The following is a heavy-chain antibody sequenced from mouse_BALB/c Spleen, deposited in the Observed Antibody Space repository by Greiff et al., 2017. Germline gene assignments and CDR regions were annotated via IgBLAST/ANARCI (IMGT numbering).Heavy chain of an antibody. CDR2: ISSGGSYT. CDR3: ARLGSTTPYAMDY. J-gene: IGHJ4*01. D-gene: IGHD2-1*01. CDR1: GFTFSSYG. Sequence: EVKLQESGGDLVKPGGSLKLSCAASGFTFSSYGMSWVRQTPDKRLEWVATISSGGSYTYYPDSVKGRFTISRDNAKNTLYLQMSSLKSEDTAMYYCARLGSTTPYAMDYWGQGTSVTVSS. V-gene: IGHV5-6*01.